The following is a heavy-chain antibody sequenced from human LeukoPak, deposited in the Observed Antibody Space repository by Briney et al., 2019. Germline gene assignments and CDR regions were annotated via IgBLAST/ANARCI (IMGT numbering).Heavy chain of an antibody. D-gene: IGHD6-13*01. CDR2: IHHSGST. V-gene: IGHV4-38-2*02. CDR1: GYSISSGYY. Sequence: SETLSLTCTVSGYSISSGYYWGWIRQPPGKGLEWIGSIHHSGSTYYNPSLKSRVTISGDTSKNQFSLKLSSVTAEDTAVYDCARSLYSSSWSFRDAFDIWGQGTMVTVSS. CDR3: ARSLYSSSWSFRDAFDI. J-gene: IGHJ3*02.